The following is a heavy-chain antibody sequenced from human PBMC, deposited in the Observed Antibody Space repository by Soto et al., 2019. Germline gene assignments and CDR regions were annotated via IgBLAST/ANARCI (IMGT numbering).Heavy chain of an antibody. V-gene: IGHV3-30*18. J-gene: IGHJ2*01. CDR3: AKDSGTYWYFDL. D-gene: IGHD3-10*01. CDR2: ISYDGSNK. Sequence: QVQLVEAGGGVVQPGRSLRLSCAASGFTFSSYGIQWVRQAPGKGLAWVAVISYDGSNKFYADSVKGRFTISRDNSKNTLYLQMTSLRAEDTAVYYCAKDSGTYWYFDLWGRGTLVTVSS. CDR1: GFTFSSYG.